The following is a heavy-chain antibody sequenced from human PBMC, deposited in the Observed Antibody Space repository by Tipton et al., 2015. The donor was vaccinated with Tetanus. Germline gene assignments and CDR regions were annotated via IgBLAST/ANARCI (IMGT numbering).Heavy chain of an antibody. CDR3: AGVTAQRTELYFEH. V-gene: IGHV4-59*02. CDR2: AYYTGDT. Sequence: TLSLTCTVSGDSVSGYYWSWIRQPPGKGLEWVGYAYYTGDTNYNPSLKSRVTISMDRSENQISLKMTSVTAADTAVYYCAGVTAQRTELYFEHWGQGTQVTVSS. D-gene: IGHD2-8*02. CDR1: GDSVSGYY. J-gene: IGHJ1*01.